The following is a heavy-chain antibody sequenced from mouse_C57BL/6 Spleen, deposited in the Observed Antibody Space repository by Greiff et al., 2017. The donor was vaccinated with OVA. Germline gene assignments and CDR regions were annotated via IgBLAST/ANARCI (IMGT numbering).Heavy chain of an antibody. J-gene: IGHJ2*01. D-gene: IGHD1-1*01. CDR2: IYPGDGDT. V-gene: IGHV1-82*01. Sequence: QVQLQQSGPELVKPGASVKISCKASGYAFSSSWMNWVKQRPGKGLEWIGRIYPGDGDTNYNGKFKGKATLTADKSSSTAYMQLSSLTSEYSAVYFCARQGGVYYGSSYGFDDWGQGTTLTVSS. CDR1: GYAFSSSW. CDR3: ARQGGVYYGSSYGFDD.